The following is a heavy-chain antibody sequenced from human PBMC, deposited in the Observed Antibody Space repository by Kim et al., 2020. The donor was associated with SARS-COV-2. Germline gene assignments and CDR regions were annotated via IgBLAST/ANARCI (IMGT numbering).Heavy chain of an antibody. CDR3: ARVDPRDGEDY. CDR2: T. Sequence: TNYNPSHKSRVTISVDTSKNQFALKLSSVTAADTAVYYCARVDPRDGEDYWGQGTLVTVSS. D-gene: IGHD3-9*01. J-gene: IGHJ4*02. V-gene: IGHV4-59*01.